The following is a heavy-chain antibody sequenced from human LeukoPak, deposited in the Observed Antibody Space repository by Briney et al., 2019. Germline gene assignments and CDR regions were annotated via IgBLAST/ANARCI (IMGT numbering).Heavy chain of an antibody. J-gene: IGHJ4*02. Sequence: SVKVSCKASGGTFSSYAISWVRQAPGQGLEWMGRIIPILGIANYAQKFQGRVTITADKSTSTAYMELSSLRSEDTAVYYCASLKHYYDSSGYYYDYWGQGTLVTVSS. CDR3: ASLKHYYDSSGYYYDY. V-gene: IGHV1-69*04. CDR2: IIPILGIA. D-gene: IGHD3-22*01. CDR1: GGTFSSYA.